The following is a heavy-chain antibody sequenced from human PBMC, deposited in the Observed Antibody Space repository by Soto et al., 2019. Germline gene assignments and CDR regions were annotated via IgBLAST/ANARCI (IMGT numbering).Heavy chain of an antibody. V-gene: IGHV3-30-3*01. J-gene: IGHJ4*02. Sequence: GGSLRLSCAASGFTFSSYAMHWVRQAPGKGLEWVAVISYDGSNKYYADSVKGRFTISRDNSKNTLYLQMNSLRAEDTAVYYCAREPLDSGWDFFDYWGQGTLVTVSS. CDR3: AREPLDSGWDFFDY. D-gene: IGHD6-19*01. CDR1: GFTFSSYA. CDR2: ISYDGSNK.